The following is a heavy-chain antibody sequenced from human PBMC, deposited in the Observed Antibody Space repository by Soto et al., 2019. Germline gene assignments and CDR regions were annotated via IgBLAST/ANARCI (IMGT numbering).Heavy chain of an antibody. Sequence: QVQLQESGPGLVKPSETLSITCTVSGGSISNYYWSWIRQPPGKGQEWIGYIYYSGSTNYNPSLKSLVTISVDTSKNQYAMKLSSVTAADTAVYYCARRRGAPGPYYYYYYMVVWGKGTTLTVSS. V-gene: IGHV4-59*08. D-gene: IGHD6-13*01. J-gene: IGHJ6*03. CDR3: ARRRGAPGPYYYYYYMVV. CDR1: GGSISNYY. CDR2: IYYSGST.